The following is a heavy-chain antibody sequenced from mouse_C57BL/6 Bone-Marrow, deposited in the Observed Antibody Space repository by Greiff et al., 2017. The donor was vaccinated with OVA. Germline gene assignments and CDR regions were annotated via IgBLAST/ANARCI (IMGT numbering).Heavy chain of an antibody. Sequence: EVKVVESGGGLVKPGGSLKLSCAASGFTFTSYAMSWVRQTPEKSLEWVATICVGGSYTYYTDNVKGRFTITRDNATNKLYLQMSNLKSEDTAMYYCVIATHCYALDYWGQGTSVTVSS. CDR2: ICVGGSYT. J-gene: IGHJ4*01. D-gene: IGHD1-1*01. CDR3: VIATHCYALDY. V-gene: IGHV5-4*03. CDR1: GFTFTSYA.